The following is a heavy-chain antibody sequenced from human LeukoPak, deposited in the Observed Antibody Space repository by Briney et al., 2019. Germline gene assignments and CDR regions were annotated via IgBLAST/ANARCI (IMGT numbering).Heavy chain of an antibody. D-gene: IGHD3/OR15-3a*01. CDR2: ISYDGSNK. V-gene: IGHV3-30-3*01. Sequence: PGGSLRLSCAASGFTFSTYAMHWVRQTPGKGLEWVAVISYDGSNKYYADSVKGRFTISRDNSKDTLYLRMNSLRAEDTAVYYCARDQGDGPHFDYWGQGTLVTVSS. CDR3: ARDQGDGPHFDY. J-gene: IGHJ4*02. CDR1: GFTFSTYA.